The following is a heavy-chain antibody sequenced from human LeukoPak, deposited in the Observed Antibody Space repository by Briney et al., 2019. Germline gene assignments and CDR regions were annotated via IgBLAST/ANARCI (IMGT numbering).Heavy chain of an antibody. D-gene: IGHD6-19*01. CDR2: INPSGGST. Sequence: ASVKVSCKASGYLFTNFYIHWVRQAPGHGLEWMGIINPSGGSTNYAQSFQGRVTLTSDTSTSTVYMEVSSLRSEDKAVYYCARPSRMAVAGTYYGLDVWGQGTTVTVSS. V-gene: IGHV1-46*01. J-gene: IGHJ6*02. CDR1: GYLFTNFY. CDR3: ARPSRMAVAGTYYGLDV.